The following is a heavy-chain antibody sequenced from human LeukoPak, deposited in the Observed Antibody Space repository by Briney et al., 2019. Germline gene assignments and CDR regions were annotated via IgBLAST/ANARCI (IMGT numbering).Heavy chain of an antibody. CDR3: AKAPRYYDFWSGYSTGYYYYYMDV. D-gene: IGHD3-3*01. CDR2: IGGSGGST. CDR1: GFTFSSYA. Sequence: GGSLRLSCAASGFTFSSYAMSWVRQAPGKGLEWVSAIGGSGGSTYYADSVKGRFTISRDNSKNTLYLQMNSLRAEDTAVYYCAKAPRYYDFWSGYSTGYYYYYMDVWGKGTTVTVSS. V-gene: IGHV3-23*01. J-gene: IGHJ6*03.